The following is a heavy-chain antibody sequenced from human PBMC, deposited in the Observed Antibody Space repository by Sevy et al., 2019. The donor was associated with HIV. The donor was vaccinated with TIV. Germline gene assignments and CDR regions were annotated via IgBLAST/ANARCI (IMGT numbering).Heavy chain of an antibody. CDR3: ARHCSSTSCYRFVYYYYGMDV. Sequence: ASVKVSCKASGYTFTSYGISWVRQAPGQGLEWTGWISAYNGNTNDAQKLQGRVTMTTDTSTGTAYMELGSLRSDDTAVYYCARHCSSTSCYRFVYYYYGMDVWSQGTTVTVSS. J-gene: IGHJ6*02. CDR1: GYTFTSYG. V-gene: IGHV1-18*04. D-gene: IGHD2-2*02. CDR2: ISAYNGNT.